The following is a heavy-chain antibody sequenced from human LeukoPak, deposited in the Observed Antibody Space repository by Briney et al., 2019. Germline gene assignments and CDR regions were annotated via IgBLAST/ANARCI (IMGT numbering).Heavy chain of an antibody. CDR2: VHYSGST. Sequence: SETLSLTCTVSGGSISSYYWSWLRQPPGKGLEWIGFVHYSGSTHYNPSLMSRVTISVDTSKNQVSLKLTSVTAADTAVYYCARTEESGYNYGYFGYYYYMDVWGKGTTVTVSS. CDR3: ARTEESGYNYGYFGYYYYMDV. CDR1: GGSISSYY. V-gene: IGHV4-59*01. J-gene: IGHJ6*03. D-gene: IGHD5-18*01.